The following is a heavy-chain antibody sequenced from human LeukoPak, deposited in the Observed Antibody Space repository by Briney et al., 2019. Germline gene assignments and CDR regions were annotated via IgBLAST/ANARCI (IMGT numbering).Heavy chain of an antibody. V-gene: IGHV3-53*01. CDR1: GFTVSSNY. CDR2: IYSGGST. J-gene: IGHJ3*02. Sequence: GSLRLSCAASGFTVSSNYMSWVRQAPGKGLEWVSVIYSGGSTYYADSVKGRCTISRDKSKNTVYLQMNSLRAEDTAVYYCAKDRHSGSYGSAFDMWGQGTMVTVS. D-gene: IGHD1-26*01. CDR3: AKDRHSGSYGSAFDM.